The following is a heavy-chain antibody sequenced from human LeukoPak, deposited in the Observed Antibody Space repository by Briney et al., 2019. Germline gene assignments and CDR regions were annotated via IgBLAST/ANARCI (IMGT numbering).Heavy chain of an antibody. J-gene: IGHJ5*02. CDR1: GYSISSGYY. V-gene: IGHV4-38-2*02. CDR3: ARDLAARIWFDP. CDR2: IYHSGST. Sequence: PSETLSLTCTVSGYSISSGYYWGWIRQPPGEGLEWIGSIYHSGSTYYNPSLKSRVTISVDTSKNQFSLKLSSVTAADTAVYYCARDLAARIWFDPWGQGTLVTVSS. D-gene: IGHD6-6*01.